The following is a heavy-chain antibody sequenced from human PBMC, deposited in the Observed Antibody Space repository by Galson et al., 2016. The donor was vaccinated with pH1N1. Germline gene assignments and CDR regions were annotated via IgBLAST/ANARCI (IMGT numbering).Heavy chain of an antibody. J-gene: IGHJ4*02. CDR2: IDWDDDK. V-gene: IGHV2-70*01. CDR3: ARMAYGDYRGDFDY. D-gene: IGHD4-17*01. CDR1: GFSLSTSGMC. Sequence: PALVKPTQTLTLTCTFSGFSLSTSGMCVSWIRQPPGKALEWLALIDWDDDKYYSTSLKTRLTISKDTSKNQMVLTMTNMDPVDTATYYCARMAYGDYRGDFDYWGQGTLVTVSS.